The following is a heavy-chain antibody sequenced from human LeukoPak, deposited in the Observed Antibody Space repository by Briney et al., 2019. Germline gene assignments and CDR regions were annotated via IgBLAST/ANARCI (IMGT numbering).Heavy chain of an antibody. V-gene: IGHV1-18*01. CDR3: ARVDLYYDSSGYSQAANDY. CDR1: GYTFTSYA. CDR2: VSAYNGAT. Sequence: ASVKVSCKASGYTFTSYAMHWVRQAPGQRLEWMGWVSAYNGATNYAQNFQDRVTMTTDTPTTTAYMELRSLRSDDTAVYYCARVDLYYDSSGYSQAANDYWGQGTLVTVSS. J-gene: IGHJ4*02. D-gene: IGHD3-22*01.